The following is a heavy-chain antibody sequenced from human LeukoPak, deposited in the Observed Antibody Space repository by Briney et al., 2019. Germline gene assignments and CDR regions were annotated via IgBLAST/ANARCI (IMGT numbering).Heavy chain of an antibody. J-gene: IGHJ4*02. Sequence: PSETLSLTCAVSGGSISSGKWWSWVRQPPGEGLGWIGEISHSGSPNYNPSLKSRLTISVDLPKNQFSLDLRSVTAADTAVYYCAREGGAGYSLACWGQGTLVTVSS. CDR3: AREGGAGYSLAC. V-gene: IGHV4-4*02. D-gene: IGHD3-9*01. CDR1: GGSISSGKW. CDR2: ISHSGSP.